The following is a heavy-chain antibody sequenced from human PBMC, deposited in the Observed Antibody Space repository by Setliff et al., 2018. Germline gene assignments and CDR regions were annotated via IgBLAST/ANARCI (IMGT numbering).Heavy chain of an antibody. Sequence: KPSETLSLTCTVSGASLSSGSYYWSWIRQSAGKGLEWIGHIYTNGATSYSPSLKSRVSISADTSKNVVSLRLTSVTAADTAVYFCARDNTMVGATDYWGQGTLVTVSS. V-gene: IGHV4-61*09. D-gene: IGHD1-26*01. CDR2: IYTNGAT. J-gene: IGHJ4*02. CDR1: GASLSSGSYY. CDR3: ARDNTMVGATDY.